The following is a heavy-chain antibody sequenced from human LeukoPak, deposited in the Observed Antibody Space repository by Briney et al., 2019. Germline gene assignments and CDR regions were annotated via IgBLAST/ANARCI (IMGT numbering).Heavy chain of an antibody. J-gene: IGHJ3*02. Sequence: SQTLSLTCVISGDSVSSNSVTWNWIRQSPSRGLEWLGRTYYRSKWYDDYAESVKSRITINPDTSKNQFSLQLNSVTPEDTAVYYCARARGGSYLDAFDIWGQGTMVTVSS. D-gene: IGHD1-26*01. V-gene: IGHV6-1*01. CDR2: TYYRSKWYD. CDR1: GDSVSSNSVT. CDR3: ARARGGSYLDAFDI.